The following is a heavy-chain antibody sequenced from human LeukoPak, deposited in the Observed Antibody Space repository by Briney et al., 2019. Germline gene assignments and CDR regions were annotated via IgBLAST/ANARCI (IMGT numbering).Heavy chain of an antibody. CDR1: GGSISSSSYY. D-gene: IGHD1-26*01. V-gene: IGHV4-31*03. CDR3: ARSGSYTRGDFDY. CDR2: IYYSGST. Sequence: PSETLSLTCTVSGGSISSSSYYWSWIRQHPGKGLEWIGYIYYSGSTYYNPSLKSRVTISVDTSKNQFSLKLSSVTAADTAVYYCARSGSYTRGDFDYWGQGTLVTVSS. J-gene: IGHJ4*02.